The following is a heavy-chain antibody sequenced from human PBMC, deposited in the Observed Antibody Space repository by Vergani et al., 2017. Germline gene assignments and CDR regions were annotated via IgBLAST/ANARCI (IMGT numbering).Heavy chain of an antibody. CDR2: IIPIFGTA. J-gene: IGHJ6*02. V-gene: IGHV1-69*01. D-gene: IGHD1-26*01. Sequence: QVQLVQSGAEVKKPGSSVKVSCKASGGTFSSYAISWVRQAPGQGLEWMGGIIPIFGTANYAQKFQGRVTITADESTSTAYMELSSLRSEDTAVYYCARAGWEWELLRLGYYYYGMDVWGQGTTVTVSS. CDR3: ARAGWEWELLRLGYYYYGMDV. CDR1: GGTFSSYA.